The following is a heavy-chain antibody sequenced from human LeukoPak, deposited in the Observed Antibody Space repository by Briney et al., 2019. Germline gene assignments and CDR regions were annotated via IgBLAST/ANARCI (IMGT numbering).Heavy chain of an antibody. J-gene: IGHJ4*02. CDR2: ISSSSSYI. D-gene: IGHD1-26*01. Sequence: PGGSLRLSCAASGFTFSSYSMNWVRQAPGKGLEWVSSISSSSSYIYYADSVKGRFTISRDNAKNSLYLQMNSLRAEDTAVYYCSPRLRGELQYYFDYWGQGTLVTVSS. CDR3: SPRLRGELQYYFDY. CDR1: GFTFSSYS. V-gene: IGHV3-21*01.